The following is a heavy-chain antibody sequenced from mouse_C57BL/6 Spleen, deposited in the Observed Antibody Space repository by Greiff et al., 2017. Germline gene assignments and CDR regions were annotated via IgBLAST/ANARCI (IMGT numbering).Heavy chain of an antibody. CDR2: ISSGGSYT. D-gene: IGHD2-1*01. J-gene: IGHJ3*01. CDR1: GFTFSSYG. V-gene: IGHV5-6*01. Sequence: EVQLVESGGDLVKPGGSLKLSCAASGFTFSSYGMSWVRQTPDKRLEWVATISSGGSYTYYPDSVKGRFTISRDNAKNTLYLQMSSLKSEDTAMYYCARHEDYGNYEVWFAYWGQGTLVTVSA. CDR3: ARHEDYGNYEVWFAY.